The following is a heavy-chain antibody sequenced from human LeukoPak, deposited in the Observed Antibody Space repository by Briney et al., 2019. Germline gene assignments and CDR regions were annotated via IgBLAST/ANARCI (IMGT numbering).Heavy chain of an antibody. CDR2: IYYSGST. Sequence: SETLSLTCTVSGASISSYYWSWLRQPPGKGLEWIGYIYYSGSTNYNPSLKSRVTISVDTSKNQFSLKLSSVTAADTAVYYCARGSWYFDLWGRGTLVTVSS. CDR1: GASISSYY. V-gene: IGHV4-59*12. CDR3: ARGSWYFDL. J-gene: IGHJ2*01.